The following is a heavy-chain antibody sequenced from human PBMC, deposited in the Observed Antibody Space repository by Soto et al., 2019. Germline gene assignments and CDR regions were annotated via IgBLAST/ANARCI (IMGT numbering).Heavy chain of an antibody. CDR3: AKCGRQWLAILAY. CDR1: GGTFSSYA. V-gene: IGHV3-23*01. J-gene: IGHJ4*02. Sequence: GGSLRLSCGASGGTFSSYAMSWVRQAPGKGLEWVSAISGSGGSTYYADPVKGRFTISRDNSKNTLYMQLNSQRAGDTAVYYRAKCGRQWLAILAYWGQGTVVTVSS. D-gene: IGHD6-19*01. CDR2: ISGSGGST.